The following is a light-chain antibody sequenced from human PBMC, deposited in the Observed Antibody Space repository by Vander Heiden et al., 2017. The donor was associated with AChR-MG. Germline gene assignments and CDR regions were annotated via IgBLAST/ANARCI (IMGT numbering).Light chain of an antibody. Sequence: SYDLTQSPSVSVSPGQTATTTCSGERLSNKYTSWYHLRQGQSPVLVIFKDNLRPAGIPERFSGSNSGNTATLTISGIQSMDDGDYYCQVWDSDTDVFGTGTKVTV. CDR3: QVWDSDTDV. J-gene: IGLJ1*01. V-gene: IGLV3-1*01. CDR2: KDN. CDR1: RLSNKY.